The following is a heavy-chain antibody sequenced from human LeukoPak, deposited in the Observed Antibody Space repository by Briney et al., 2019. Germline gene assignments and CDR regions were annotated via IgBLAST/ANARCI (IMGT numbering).Heavy chain of an antibody. Sequence: SETLSLTCSVSGGYISTSNYYWGWIRQPPGKGLEWIGTIYHSGRTYYNPSLQSRVTISLDASQNQLSLQVRSVTVVDTAVYYCARFFYYDASLPPYWGQGTLVTVSS. V-gene: IGHV4-39*01. CDR3: ARFFYYDASLPPY. CDR1: GGYISTSNYY. D-gene: IGHD3-16*01. J-gene: IGHJ4*02. CDR2: IYHSGRT.